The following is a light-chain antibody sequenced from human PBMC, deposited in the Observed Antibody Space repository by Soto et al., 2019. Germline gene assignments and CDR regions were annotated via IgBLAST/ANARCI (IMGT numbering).Light chain of an antibody. CDR2: KAS. V-gene: IGKV1-5*03. J-gene: IGKJ1*01. Sequence: IHMTQSPATLSASVVYRVTITFRASQSISSWLAWYQQKPGKAPKLLIYKASSLESGVPSRFSGSGSGTEFTLTISSLQPDDFATYYCQQYNSYPWTFGQGTKVDIK. CDR1: QSISSW. CDR3: QQYNSYPWT.